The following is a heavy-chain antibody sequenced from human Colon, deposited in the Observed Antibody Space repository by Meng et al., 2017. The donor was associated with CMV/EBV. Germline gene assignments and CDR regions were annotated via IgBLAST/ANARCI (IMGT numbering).Heavy chain of an antibody. V-gene: IGHV3-30*02. CDR3: GKGGDFYGSGNDNDLTNDYFDMDV. CDR1: GFTFSSYG. D-gene: IGHD3-10*01. J-gene: IGHJ6*02. Sequence: GESLKISCAASGFTFSSYGMHWVRQAPGKGLEWVASIRYDGHTQNYLDSMKGRFTISRDNSKNTLYLQMNSLRAEDTAVYYCGKGGDFYGSGNDNDLTNDYFDMDVWGQGTTVTVSS. CDR2: IRYDGHTQ.